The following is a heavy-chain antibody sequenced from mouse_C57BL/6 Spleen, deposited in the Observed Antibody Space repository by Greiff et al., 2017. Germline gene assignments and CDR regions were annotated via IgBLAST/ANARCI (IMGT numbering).Heavy chain of an antibody. CDR2: IDPEDGET. V-gene: IGHV14-2*01. CDR3: ASADDSAWFAY. Sequence: EVQGVESGAELVKPGASVKLSCTASGFNIKDYYMHWVKQRTEQGLEWIGRIDPEDGETKYAPKFQGKATITADTSSNTAYLQLSSLTSEDTAVYYCASADDSAWFAYWGQGTLVTVSA. J-gene: IGHJ3*01. CDR1: GFNIKDYY. D-gene: IGHD2-13*01.